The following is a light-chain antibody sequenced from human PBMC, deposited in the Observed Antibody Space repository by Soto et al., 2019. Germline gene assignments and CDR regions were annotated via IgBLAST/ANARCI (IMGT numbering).Light chain of an antibody. Sequence: EIVMTHSPAPLYLSPGERATLSCRASQSVSNNLAWYQQKPGQAPRLLIYGASTRATAIPARFSGSGSGTEFTLTISSLQSEDFAVYVCQQYDNWPYTFGQGTRLEIK. V-gene: IGKV3-15*01. CDR3: QQYDNWPYT. CDR2: GAS. J-gene: IGKJ5*01. CDR1: QSVSNN.